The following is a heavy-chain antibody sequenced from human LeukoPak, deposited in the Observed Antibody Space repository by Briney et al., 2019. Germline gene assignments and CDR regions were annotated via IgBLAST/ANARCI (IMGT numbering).Heavy chain of an antibody. CDR1: GYTFTSYG. CDR2: ISAYNGNT. Sequence: GASVKVSCKASGYTFTSYGIRGVRQAPGQGLEWMGWISAYNGNTNYAQKLQGRVTMTTDTSTSTAYMELRSLRSDDTAVYYCARDPEDSSSSGVDWFDPWGQGTLVTVSS. CDR3: ARDPEDSSSSGVDWFDP. J-gene: IGHJ5*02. V-gene: IGHV1-18*01. D-gene: IGHD6-6*01.